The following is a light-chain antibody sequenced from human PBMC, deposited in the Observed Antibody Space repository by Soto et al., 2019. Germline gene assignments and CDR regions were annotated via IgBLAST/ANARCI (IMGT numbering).Light chain of an antibody. V-gene: IGLV2-14*01. CDR2: DVS. CDR1: SSDIGGYNY. J-gene: IGLJ2*01. CDR3: SSYTSSTTLA. Sequence: QSALTQPASVSGSPGQSITISCTGTSSDIGGYNYVSWYQQHPGKAPKLMIYDVSHRPSGVSNRFSGSKSGNTASLTISGLQAEDEADYYCSSYTSSTTLAFGGGTKHTVL.